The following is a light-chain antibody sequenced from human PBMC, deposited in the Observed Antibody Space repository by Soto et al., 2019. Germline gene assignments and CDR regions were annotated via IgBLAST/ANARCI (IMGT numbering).Light chain of an antibody. V-gene: IGLV2-14*01. CDR2: EVS. Sequence: QSVLTQPASVSGSPGQSMTISCTGTSSDVGGYNYVSWYQQHPGKAPKLMIYEVSNRPSGVSNRFSGSKSGNTASLTISGLQAEDEADYYCSSYTSSSSYVFGTGTKSPP. J-gene: IGLJ1*01. CDR1: SSDVGGYNY. CDR3: SSYTSSSSYV.